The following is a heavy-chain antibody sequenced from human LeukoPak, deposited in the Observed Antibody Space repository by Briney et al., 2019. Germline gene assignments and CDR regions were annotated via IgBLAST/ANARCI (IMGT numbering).Heavy chain of an antibody. V-gene: IGHV3-74*01. D-gene: IGHD4-17*01. CDR2: INSDGSRT. Sequence: GGSLRLSCAASGVTFSSYWMHCVRPAPGKGLVWVSRINSDGSRTRYADSVKGRFTISRDNAKNTLYLQMNSLRAEDTAVYYCARDYGDLNYWGQGTLVTVSS. CDR3: ARDYGDLNY. CDR1: GVTFSSYW. J-gene: IGHJ4*02.